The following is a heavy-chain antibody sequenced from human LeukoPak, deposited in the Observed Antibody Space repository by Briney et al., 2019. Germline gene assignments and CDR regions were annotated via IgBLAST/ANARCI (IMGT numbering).Heavy chain of an antibody. D-gene: IGHD3-22*01. CDR1: GYSFTGYF. CDR3: ARSGSTGYSLDY. CDR2: IDPNSGDT. V-gene: IGHV1-2*02. J-gene: IGHJ4*02. Sequence: GASVKVSCKASGYSFTGYFIHWVRQAPGQGLEWMGCIDPNSGDTKYAQKFQGRVSMSRDTSTRTAYMELSRLRSDDTAVYFCARSGSTGYSLDYWGQGTLVTVSS.